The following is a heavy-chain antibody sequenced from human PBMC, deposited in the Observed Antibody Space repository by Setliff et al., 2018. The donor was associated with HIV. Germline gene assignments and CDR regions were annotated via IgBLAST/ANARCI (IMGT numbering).Heavy chain of an antibody. V-gene: IGHV1-69*13. CDR1: GDTFSNYA. CDR3: ATSPLDEVGFFQH. D-gene: IGHD2-2*03. CDR2: IIPIFGAV. J-gene: IGHJ1*01. Sequence: ASVKVSCKASGDTFSNYAITWVRQAPGQGLEWMGGIIPIFGAVKYAQKFQGRVTITADESTSTAYMELNSLRAEDTALYYCATSPLDEVGFFQHWGQGTLVTVS.